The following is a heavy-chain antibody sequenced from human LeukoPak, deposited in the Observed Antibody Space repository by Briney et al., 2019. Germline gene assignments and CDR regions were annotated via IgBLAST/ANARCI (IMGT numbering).Heavy chain of an antibody. J-gene: IGHJ5*02. D-gene: IGHD3-22*01. V-gene: IGHV3-30*04. CDR3: AREYFVGDSRGAPWFDP. Sequence: GGSLRLSCAGSGFTFSNYVMYWVRQAPGKGLEWVAVISYEGNKEDYAESVKGRFTISRDISKSTLFLQMNSLRVKDTAVYSCAREYFVGDSRGAPWFDPRGQGTLVTVSS. CDR2: ISYEGNKE. CDR1: GFTFSNYV.